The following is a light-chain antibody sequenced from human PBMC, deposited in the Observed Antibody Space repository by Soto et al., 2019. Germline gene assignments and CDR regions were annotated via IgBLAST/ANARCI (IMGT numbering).Light chain of an antibody. CDR1: QSLSTN. V-gene: IGKV3-15*01. CDR2: GAS. J-gene: IGKJ4*01. CDR3: QQYDNWPLT. Sequence: EIVMTQSPATLSVSPGERATLSCGASQSLSTNLAWYQQKPGQAPRLLIYGASTRATGIPARFSGSGSGTEFTLTISSLQSEDFAVYYCQQYDNWPLTSGGGTKVDIK.